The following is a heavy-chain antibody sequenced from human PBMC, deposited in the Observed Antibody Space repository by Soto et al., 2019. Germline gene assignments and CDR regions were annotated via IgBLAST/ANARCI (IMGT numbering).Heavy chain of an antibody. CDR2: IYHSGST. D-gene: IGHD5-18*01. V-gene: IGHV4-30-2*01. CDR3: ARERSYGHDY. CDR1: GGSISSGGYS. J-gene: IGHJ4*02. Sequence: SETLSLTCAVSGGSISSGGYSWSWIRQPPGKGLEWIGYIYHSGSTYYNPSLKSRVTISVDRSKNQFSLKLSSVTAADTAVYYCARERSYGHDYWGQGTLVTVSS.